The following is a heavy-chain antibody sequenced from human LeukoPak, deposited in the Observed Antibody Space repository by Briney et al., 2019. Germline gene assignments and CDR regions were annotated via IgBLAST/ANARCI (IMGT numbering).Heavy chain of an antibody. CDR1: GLIVSRNY. CDR2: LYSGGTT. D-gene: IGHD1-14*01. Sequence: GGSLRLSCAASGLIVSRNYMSWVRQAPEKGLEWVSVLYSGGTTFYARSVRGRFTISRDDSKNTLYLQVNSLTAEDTAVYFCARDRGGVGTFDIWGHGTMVTVSS. V-gene: IGHV3-66*01. CDR3: ARDRGGVGTFDI. J-gene: IGHJ3*02.